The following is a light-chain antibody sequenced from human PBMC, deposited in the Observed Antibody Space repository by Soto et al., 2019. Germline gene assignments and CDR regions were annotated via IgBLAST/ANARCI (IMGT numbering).Light chain of an antibody. J-gene: IGKJ1*01. V-gene: IGKV3-20*01. Sequence: EVVLTQSPGTLFLSPGERATLSCRASLSISNYLAWYQQKPGQAPRLLIYDASSRATGIPDRFSGSASGTEFTLTISRLEPEDFAVYYCQQYGSSRRTFGQGTKVEIK. CDR1: LSISNY. CDR3: QQYGSSRRT. CDR2: DAS.